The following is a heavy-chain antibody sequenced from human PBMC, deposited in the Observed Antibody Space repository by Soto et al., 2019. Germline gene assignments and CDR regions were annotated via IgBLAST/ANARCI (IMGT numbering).Heavy chain of an antibody. V-gene: IGHV5-51*01. CDR3: ARQRNAYYGMAV. CDR2: IFPGDSDT. J-gene: IGHJ6*02. Sequence: GESLKISCKASGYNFTNHWIVWVRQMPGKGLERMGVIFPGDSDTRYNPSFQGQVTISADKSSSTAFLQWGSLEASDSAMYYCARQRNAYYGMAVWGQGTTVTVSS. CDR1: GYNFTNHW.